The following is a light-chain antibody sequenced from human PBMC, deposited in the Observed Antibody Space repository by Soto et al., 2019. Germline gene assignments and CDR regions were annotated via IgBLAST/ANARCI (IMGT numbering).Light chain of an antibody. J-gene: IGKJ4*01. CDR1: QHISTW. V-gene: IGKV1-12*01. Sequence: DILMTQSPSSVSAAVGDRVIIACRASQHISTWLAWYQQKPGEAPKLLIFAASRLQSGVPSRFSGSGSGTDFTLTINGLQPEDFATYYCQQADSFPLTCGGGTKVEVK. CDR3: QQADSFPLT. CDR2: AAS.